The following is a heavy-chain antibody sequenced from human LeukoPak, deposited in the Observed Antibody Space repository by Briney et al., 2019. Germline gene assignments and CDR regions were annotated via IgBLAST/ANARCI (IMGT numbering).Heavy chain of an antibody. CDR2: INSRSTTL. CDR3: ARGTYSSGWLEFSDFDF. CDR1: GFTFTTYN. V-gene: IGHV3-48*01. D-gene: IGHD6-19*01. Sequence: GGSLRLSCAASGFTFTTYNMHWVRQAPGKGLEWVSYINSRSTTLYYADSVKGRFTVSRDNAKNSLHLQMNSLRVEDTAVYYCARGTYSSGWLEFSDFDFWGQGTLVTVSS. J-gene: IGHJ4*02.